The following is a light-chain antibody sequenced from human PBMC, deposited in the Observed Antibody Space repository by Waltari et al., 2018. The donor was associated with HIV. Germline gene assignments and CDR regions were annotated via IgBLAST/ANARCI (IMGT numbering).Light chain of an antibody. CDR1: SSNLGAAYD. V-gene: IGLV1-40*01. CDR3: QSYDSSLSGSL. J-gene: IGLJ3*02. CDR2: DNL. Sequence: QSVLTQPPSVSGAPGQRVTISCTGSSSNLGAAYDVHWYQQLPGAVPRLLIYDNLKRPSGVPDLFSASKSGTSASLAISGLQAEDEGFYYCQSYDSSLSGSLFGGGTKLTVL.